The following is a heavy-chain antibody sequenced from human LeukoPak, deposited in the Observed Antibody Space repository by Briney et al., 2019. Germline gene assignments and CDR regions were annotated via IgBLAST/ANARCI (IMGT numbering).Heavy chain of an antibody. V-gene: IGHV3-21*01. J-gene: IGHJ2*01. CDR1: GGSISTSSYS. CDR2: ISGSSGYI. Sequence: ETLSLTCSVSGGSISTSSYSWAWVRQPPGKGLEWVSSISGSSGYIYYADSVKGRFTISRDNAKNSLYLQMNTLRAEDTAVYYCARDPGYGSDWYFDLWGRGTLVTVSS. CDR3: ARDPGYGSDWYFDL. D-gene: IGHD3-10*01.